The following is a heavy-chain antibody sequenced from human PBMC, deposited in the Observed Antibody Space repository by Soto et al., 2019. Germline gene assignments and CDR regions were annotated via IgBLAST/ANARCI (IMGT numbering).Heavy chain of an antibody. CDR3: ARGQAVTYYPY. V-gene: IGHV4-34*01. CDR2: INHSGST. D-gene: IGHD4-17*01. J-gene: IGHJ4*02. Sequence: QVQLQQWGAGLLKPSETLSVTCAVYGGSFSGYYWSWIRQPPGQGLEWIGEINHSGSTNYNPSLKSLVTISVDTSKNQFSLKLSSVTAADTAVYYCARGQAVTYYPYWGQGTLVTVSS. CDR1: GGSFSGYY.